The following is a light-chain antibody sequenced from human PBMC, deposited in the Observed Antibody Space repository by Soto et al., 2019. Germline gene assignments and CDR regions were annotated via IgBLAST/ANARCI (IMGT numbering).Light chain of an antibody. V-gene: IGKV3-20*01. J-gene: IGKJ2*01. CDR2: GAS. CDR3: QQYVSVPWFT. Sequence: IVLTQSPGTLSLSPGDRATLSCKASQSLSSPYVAWYQQRPGQAPRLLIYGASSRATGIPDRFSGGASGTEFTLTISRLEPEDFAVYYCQQYVSVPWFTFGQGTKLDI. CDR1: QSLSSPY.